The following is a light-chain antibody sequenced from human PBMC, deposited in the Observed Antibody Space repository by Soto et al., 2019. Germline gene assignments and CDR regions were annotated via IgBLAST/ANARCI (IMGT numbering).Light chain of an antibody. CDR2: DVT. CDR1: SSDVGGYNY. CDR3: TSYTTRSTVV. Sequence: QSALTQPASVSGSPGQSIAISCTGTSSDVGGYNYVSWYQQHPGKAPNLIIFDVTRRPSGVSDRFSGSKSGNTASLTISGLQAEDEADYYCTSYTTRSTVVFGGGTQLTVL. V-gene: IGLV2-14*03. J-gene: IGLJ2*01.